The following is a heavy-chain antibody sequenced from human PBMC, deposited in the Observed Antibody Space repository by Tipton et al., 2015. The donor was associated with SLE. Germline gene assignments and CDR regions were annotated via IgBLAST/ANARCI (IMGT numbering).Heavy chain of an antibody. Sequence: TLSLTCTVSGGSISSSSYYWSWIRQPAGKGLEWIGRIYTSGSTNYNPSLKSRVTMSVDTSKNQFSLKLSSVTAADTAVYYCARTGFWSGYHNRGLKDYWCQGTLVTVSS. CDR2: IYTSGST. D-gene: IGHD3-3*01. CDR3: ARTGFWSGYHNRGLKDY. J-gene: IGHJ4*02. CDR1: GGSISSSSYY. V-gene: IGHV4-61*02.